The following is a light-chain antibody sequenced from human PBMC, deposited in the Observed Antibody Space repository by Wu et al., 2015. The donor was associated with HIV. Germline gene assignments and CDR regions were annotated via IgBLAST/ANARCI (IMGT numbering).Light chain of an antibody. V-gene: IGKV1-6*01. CDR1: QDIRHD. CDR3: QKYNTAPWT. J-gene: IGKJ1*01. Sequence: AIQMTQSPSSLSASVGDRVTITCRASQDIRHDLDWYQQKPGTAPKLLIYAASTLQNGVPPRFTGRGSGTDFTLTISSLQPEDFATYYCQKYNTAPWTFGQGTKVEMK. CDR2: AAS.